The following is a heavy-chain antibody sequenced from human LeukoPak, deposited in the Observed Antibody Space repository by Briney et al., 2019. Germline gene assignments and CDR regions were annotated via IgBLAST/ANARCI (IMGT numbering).Heavy chain of an antibody. V-gene: IGHV3-30*02. CDR1: GFTFSSYG. CDR3: ARVRKYSGYYSWYFDL. Sequence: PGGSLRLSCAASGFTFSSYGMHWVRQAPGKGLEWVAFIRYDGSNKYYADSVKGRFTISRDNSKNTLYLQMNSLRAGDTAVYYCARVRKYSGYYSWYFDLRGRDTLVTVSS. D-gene: IGHD5-12*01. CDR2: IRYDGSNK. J-gene: IGHJ2*01.